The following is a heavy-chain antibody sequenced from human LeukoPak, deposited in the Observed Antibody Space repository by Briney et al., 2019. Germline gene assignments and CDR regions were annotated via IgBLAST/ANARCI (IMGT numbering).Heavy chain of an antibody. J-gene: IGHJ4*02. D-gene: IGHD2-2*01. CDR3: AKDDGIVVVPAAKDH. V-gene: IGHV3-23*01. Sequence: GGSLRLSCAASGFTFSSYAMSWVRQAPGKGLEWVSAFSGSGGSTYYADSVKGRFTISRDNSKNTLYLQMNSLRAEDTAVYYCAKDDGIVVVPAAKDHWGQGTLVTVSS. CDR1: GFTFSSYA. CDR2: FSGSGGST.